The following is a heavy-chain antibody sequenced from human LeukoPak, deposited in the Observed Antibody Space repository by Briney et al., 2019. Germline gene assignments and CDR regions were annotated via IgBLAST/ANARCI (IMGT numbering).Heavy chain of an antibody. CDR3: AKDRTVGASYWYFDL. Sequence: PGGSLRLSCVASGVTLSNYAMSWARQAPGKGLEWVSGIISSGSGGNTYYADSVKGRFTISRDSSRNTLFLHMNTLRAEDTAIYYCAKDRTVGASYWYFDLWGRGTLVTVSS. J-gene: IGHJ2*01. CDR1: GVTLSNYA. V-gene: IGHV3-23*01. D-gene: IGHD1-26*01. CDR2: IISSGSGGNT.